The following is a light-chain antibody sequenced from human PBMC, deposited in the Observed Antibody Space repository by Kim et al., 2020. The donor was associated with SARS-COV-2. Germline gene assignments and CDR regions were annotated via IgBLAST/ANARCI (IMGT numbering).Light chain of an antibody. Sequence: SSELTQDPAVSVALGQTVRITCQGDSLRSYYATWYQQKPGQAPIVVIYGKNNRPSGIPDRFSGSSSGDTASLTITGTQAGAEADYYCNSRGRNDHVLFGG. CDR1: SLRSYY. J-gene: IGLJ2*01. CDR3: NSRGRNDHVL. V-gene: IGLV3-19*01. CDR2: GKN.